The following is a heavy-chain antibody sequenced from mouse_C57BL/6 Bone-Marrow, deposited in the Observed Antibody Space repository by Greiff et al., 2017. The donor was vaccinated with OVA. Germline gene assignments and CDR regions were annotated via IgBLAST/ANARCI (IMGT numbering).Heavy chain of an antibody. Sequence: VQLQQSDAELVKPGASVKISCKVSGYTFTDHTIHWMKQRPEQGLAWIGYIYPRDGSTKYNEKFKGKATLTAYKSSSTAYMQLNSLTSEDSEVCVCARGDVDYYVDDWGQGTTLTVSS. J-gene: IGHJ2*01. CDR1: GYTFTDHT. CDR2: IYPRDGST. V-gene: IGHV1-78*01. D-gene: IGHD3-3*01. CDR3: ARGDVDYYVDD.